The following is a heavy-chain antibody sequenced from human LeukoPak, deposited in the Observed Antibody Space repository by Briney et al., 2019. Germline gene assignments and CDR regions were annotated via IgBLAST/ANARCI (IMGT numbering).Heavy chain of an antibody. J-gene: IGHJ4*02. D-gene: IGHD3-22*01. Sequence: GGSVSLLCGVCRYTFSRYHMKGARHARGKGLVCGSYISRSSSYKHYADSVRGRLTNYRDNAKNSLYLQMNSLRAEDKAVYFCAKRGVVIRVILVGFHKEAYYFDSWGQGALVTVSS. V-gene: IGHV3-21*04. CDR1: RYTFSRYH. CDR3: AKRGVVIRVILVGFHKEAYYFDS. CDR2: ISRSSSYK.